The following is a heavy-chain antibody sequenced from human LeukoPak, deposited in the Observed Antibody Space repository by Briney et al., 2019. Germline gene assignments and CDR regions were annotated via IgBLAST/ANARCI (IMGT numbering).Heavy chain of an antibody. V-gene: IGHV1-69*13. CDR3: ARANGDYSWSGGMDV. CDR2: IIPIFGTA. CDR1: GGTFSSYG. D-gene: IGHD4-17*01. J-gene: IGHJ6*02. Sequence: SVKVSCKASGGTFSSYGISWVRQAPGQGLEWMGGIIPIFGTANYAQKFQGRVTITADESTSTAYMELSSLRSEDTAVYYCARANGDYSWSGGMDVWGQGTTVTVSS.